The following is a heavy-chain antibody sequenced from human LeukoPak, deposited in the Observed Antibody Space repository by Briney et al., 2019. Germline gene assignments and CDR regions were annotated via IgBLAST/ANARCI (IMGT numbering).Heavy chain of an antibody. V-gene: IGHV3-53*01. D-gene: IGHD3-10*01. Sequence: QPRGSLSLFCSPSGVTVSGLFMTYGRPAPGRGLEWVSLIYAGGNTYYPASVKGRFTISRDNSKNTLYLQMNSLRAEDTAVYYCASGEWPQDYWGQGTLVTVSS. CDR2: IYAGGNT. CDR1: GVTVSGLF. CDR3: ASGEWPQDY. J-gene: IGHJ4*02.